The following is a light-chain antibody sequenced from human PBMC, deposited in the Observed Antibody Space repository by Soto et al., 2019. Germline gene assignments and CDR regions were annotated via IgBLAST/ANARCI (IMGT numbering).Light chain of an antibody. CDR3: QQYNSHRRT. J-gene: IGKJ1*01. V-gene: IGKV3-11*01. CDR1: QSVSSY. CDR2: DAS. Sequence: EIVLTQSPATLSLSPGERATLSCRASQSVSSYLAWYQQKPGQAPRLLIYDASNRATGIPARFSGSGSGTEFTLTISSLQPDDFATYYCQQYNSHRRTFGQGTKVDI.